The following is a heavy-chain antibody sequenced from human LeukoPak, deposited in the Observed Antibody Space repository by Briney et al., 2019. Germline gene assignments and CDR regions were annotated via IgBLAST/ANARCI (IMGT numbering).Heavy chain of an antibody. CDR1: GFTFTNYA. CDR3: VKDVGVGASYFDN. Sequence: GGSLRLSCTASGFTFTNYAMTWVRQAPGKGLEWVSSITGGDTITSHADSVKGRFTISRDNPKETLYLKMTSLSHDDTAVYFCVKDVGVGASYFDNWGQGTLVAVSP. V-gene: IGHV3-23*01. CDR2: ITGGDTIT. J-gene: IGHJ4*02. D-gene: IGHD1-26*01.